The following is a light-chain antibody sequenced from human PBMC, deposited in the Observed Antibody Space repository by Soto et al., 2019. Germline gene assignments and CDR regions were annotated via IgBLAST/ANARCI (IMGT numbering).Light chain of an antibody. Sequence: DIQMSQSPSTLSGSVGDRVTITCRASQTISSWLAWYQQKPGKAPNLLIYKASTLESGVPSRFSGSGSGTEFALTISGLQPDDFATYYCQQYNTYSWTFGQGTKVDI. J-gene: IGKJ1*01. CDR3: QQYNTYSWT. CDR1: QTISSW. V-gene: IGKV1-5*03. CDR2: KAS.